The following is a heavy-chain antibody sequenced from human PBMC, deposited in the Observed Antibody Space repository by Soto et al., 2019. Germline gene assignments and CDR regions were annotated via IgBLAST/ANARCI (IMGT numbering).Heavy chain of an antibody. CDR2: ISVNNGKT. CDR1: GYTFTSHG. J-gene: IGHJ4*02. Sequence: ASVKVSCKASGYTFTSHGISWVRQTPGQGLEWMGWISVNNGKTHYARKLQGRVTMTADTSTSTAYMELRSLRSEDTATYYCARDGNWNYEHWGQGTLVTVSS. D-gene: IGHD1-7*01. V-gene: IGHV1-18*04. CDR3: ARDGNWNYEH.